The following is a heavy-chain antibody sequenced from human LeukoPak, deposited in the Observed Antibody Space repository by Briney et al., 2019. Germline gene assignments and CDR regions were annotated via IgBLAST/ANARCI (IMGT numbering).Heavy chain of an antibody. CDR2: ISYDESSK. V-gene: IGHV3-30*18. D-gene: IGHD6-19*01. J-gene: IGHJ6*02. CDR1: GFTFSSYG. CDR3: AKDVTVAFPFFGSDV. Sequence: GGSLRLSCAASGFTFSSYGMHWVHQAPGKGLEWVAVISYDESSKYYADSVRGRFTISRDNSKNTLYLQMSSLRAEDTAVYYCAKDVTVAFPFFGSDVWGQGTTVTVSS.